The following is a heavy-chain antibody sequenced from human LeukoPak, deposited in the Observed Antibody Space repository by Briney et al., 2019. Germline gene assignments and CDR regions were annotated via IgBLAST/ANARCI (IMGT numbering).Heavy chain of an antibody. Sequence: GGSLRLSCSASGFIFNDYGMHWVRQAPGKGLEWVAFILYDGSNKYYADSLKGRFTISRDNAKNSLYLQMNSLRAEDTAVFYCASSGYYFGYESYFAYWGQGTLVTVSS. CDR3: ASSGYYFGYESYFAY. CDR1: GFIFNDYG. CDR2: ILYDGSNK. V-gene: IGHV3-33*03. D-gene: IGHD3-22*01. J-gene: IGHJ4*02.